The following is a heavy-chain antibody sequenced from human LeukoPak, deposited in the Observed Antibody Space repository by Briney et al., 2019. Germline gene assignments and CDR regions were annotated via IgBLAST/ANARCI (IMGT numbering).Heavy chain of an antibody. CDR2: ISGPSNTI. CDR1: GFTFSSYS. V-gene: IGHV3-48*04. Sequence: GGSLRLSCAASGFTFSSYSMNWVRQAPGKGLDWLSYISGPSNTIYYADSVKGRFTISRDNARNSVYLQMNSLRAGDTAVYYCTKDPVDSSPNIWGQGTLVTVSS. J-gene: IGHJ4*02. D-gene: IGHD2/OR15-2a*01. CDR3: TKDPVDSSPNI.